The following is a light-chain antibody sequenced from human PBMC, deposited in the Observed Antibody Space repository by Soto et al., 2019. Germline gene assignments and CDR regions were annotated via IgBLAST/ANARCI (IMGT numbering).Light chain of an antibody. J-gene: IGLJ1*01. CDR2: XXT. Sequence: QSALAQPASVSGSPGQSITISCTGTSSDVGAYNSVSWSKHPTQRXXXXXXXXXTKRPSGVYNRFSGSTSGNAASLTISALQTDDEADYFCCSSAPESTYVCGTGTKVTVL. V-gene: IGLV2-23*01. CDR1: SSDVGAYNS. CDR3: CSSAPESTYV.